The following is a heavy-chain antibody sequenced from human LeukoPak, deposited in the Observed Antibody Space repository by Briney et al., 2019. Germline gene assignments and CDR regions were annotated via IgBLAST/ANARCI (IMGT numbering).Heavy chain of an antibody. CDR1: SDSISSSY. Sequence: PSETLSLTCTVSSDSISSSYWSWIRQPPGKGLEWIGYVHYTGSTNYNPSLKSRVTMSVDTSKKQFSLRLTSVTAADTAVYYCARSLFPYYYDSSAYFPFDYWGQGTLVTVSS. CDR2: VHYTGST. CDR3: ARSLFPYYYDSSAYFPFDY. V-gene: IGHV4-59*01. J-gene: IGHJ4*02. D-gene: IGHD3-22*01.